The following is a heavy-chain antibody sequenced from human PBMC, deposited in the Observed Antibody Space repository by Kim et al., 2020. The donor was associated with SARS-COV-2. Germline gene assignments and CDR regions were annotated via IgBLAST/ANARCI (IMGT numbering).Heavy chain of an antibody. V-gene: IGHV1-69*04. D-gene: IGHD3-22*01. CDR3: ARDGYDSSGRIFDY. Sequence: APKFKGRVTITADKSTSTAYMELSSLSSEDTAVYYCARDGYDSSGRIFDYWGQGTLVTVSS. J-gene: IGHJ4*02.